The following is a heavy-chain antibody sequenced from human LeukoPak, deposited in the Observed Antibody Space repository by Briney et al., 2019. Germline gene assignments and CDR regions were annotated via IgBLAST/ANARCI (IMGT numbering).Heavy chain of an antibody. Sequence: SGGSLRLFCAPSGFISSSYWVSWVRQARGKGREWVANIKQDGSQKYYVDSVKGRFTISRDNSKNTLYLQMNSLRAEDTAVYYCAKAVDGSGSYWGYYYYYMDVWGKGTTVTVSS. CDR2: IKQDGSQK. J-gene: IGHJ6*03. CDR3: AKAVDGSGSYWGYYYYYMDV. V-gene: IGHV3-7*03. CDR1: GFISSSYW. D-gene: IGHD3-10*01.